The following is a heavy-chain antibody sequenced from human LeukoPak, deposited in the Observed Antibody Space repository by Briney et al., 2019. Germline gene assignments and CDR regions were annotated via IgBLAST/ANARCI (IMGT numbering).Heavy chain of an antibody. D-gene: IGHD5-12*01. V-gene: IGHV1-2*02. CDR1: GYTFTGYY. Sequence: APVKVSCKASGYTFTGYYMRWVRQAPGQGLEWMGWINPNSGGTNYAQKFQGRVTMTRDTSISTAYMELSRLRSDDTAVYYCARDYDGGRYSGYEYDYDYWGQGTLVTVSS. CDR3: ARDYDGGRYSGYEYDYDY. J-gene: IGHJ4*02. CDR2: INPNSGGT.